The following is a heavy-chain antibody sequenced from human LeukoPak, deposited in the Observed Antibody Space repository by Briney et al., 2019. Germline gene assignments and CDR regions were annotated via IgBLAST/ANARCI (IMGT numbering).Heavy chain of an antibody. J-gene: IGHJ4*02. CDR3: ARGATGTRWGITDY. V-gene: IGHV3-21*01. D-gene: IGHD2-8*02. CDR2: ISTSSSYI. Sequence: GGSLRLSCAASGFTFGTYSMTWVRQAPGKGLEWVSSISTSSSYIYYADSVKGRFTISRDNAKNSLYLQMNSLRAEDTAVYYCARGATGTRWGITDYWGQGTLVTVSS. CDR1: GFTFGTYS.